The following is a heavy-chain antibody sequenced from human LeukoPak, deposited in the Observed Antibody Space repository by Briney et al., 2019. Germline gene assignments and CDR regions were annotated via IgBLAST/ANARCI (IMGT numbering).Heavy chain of an antibody. V-gene: IGHV2-5*01. J-gene: IGHJ4*02. Sequence: SGPTLVNPTQTLTLTCTFSGFSLSTSGVGVGWIRQPPGKALEWLALIYWNGDKRYSPSLKSRLTITKDTSKNQVVLTMTNMDPVDTATYYCAHGPYGDYGVGYWGQGTLVTVSS. CDR3: AHGPYGDYGVGY. CDR1: GFSLSTSGVG. CDR2: IYWNGDK. D-gene: IGHD4-17*01.